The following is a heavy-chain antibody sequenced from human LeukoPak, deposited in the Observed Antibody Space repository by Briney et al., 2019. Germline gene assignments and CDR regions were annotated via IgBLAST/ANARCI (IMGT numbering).Heavy chain of an antibody. V-gene: IGHV3-30*18. CDR2: ISNDGSNK. J-gene: IGHJ4*02. CDR1: GFTFSNSG. CDR3: AKETGRWELE. D-gene: IGHD1-26*01. Sequence: GGSLRLSCAASGFTFSNSGIHWVRQAPGKGLEWVGVISNDGSNKWYADSVKGRFTISRDNSKNTLYLQMNSLRAEDTAVHYCAKETGRWELEWGQGTLVTVSS.